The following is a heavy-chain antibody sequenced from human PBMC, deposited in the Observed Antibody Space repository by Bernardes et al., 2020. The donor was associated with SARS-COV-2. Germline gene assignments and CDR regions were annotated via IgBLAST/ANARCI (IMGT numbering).Heavy chain of an antibody. CDR2: VYHTGST. V-gene: IGHV4-4*02. Sequence: SETLSLTCAVSGGSISSSNWWTWVRQPPGKGLEWIGEVYHTGSTNYNPSLKSRVTISVDKSNNQFSLSLNSVTAADTAVYYCARGYRPLDYWGQGTLVIVSS. CDR3: ARGYRPLDY. D-gene: IGHD4-4*01. J-gene: IGHJ4*02. CDR1: GGSISSSNW.